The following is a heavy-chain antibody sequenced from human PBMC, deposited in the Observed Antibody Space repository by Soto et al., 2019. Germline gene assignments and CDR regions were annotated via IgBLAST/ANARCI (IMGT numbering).Heavy chain of an antibody. CDR1: GFTLSDYY. CDR2: ISTTGDTT. Sequence: QGQLVQSGGGLVKPGGSLRLSCAASGFTLSDYYMAWIRQAPGKGLEWVAYISTTGDTTYYADSLKGRITISRDNAKGAVDLQMNSLRVEATAIYFCAREPHVFLVSSSVFAFDFWGQGTMVTVAS. V-gene: IGHV3-11*01. J-gene: IGHJ3*01. D-gene: IGHD3-3*01. CDR3: AREPHVFLVSSSVFAFDF.